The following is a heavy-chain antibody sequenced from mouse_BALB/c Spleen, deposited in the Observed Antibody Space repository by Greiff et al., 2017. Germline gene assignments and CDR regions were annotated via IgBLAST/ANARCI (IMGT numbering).Heavy chain of an antibody. Sequence: LKQPGSELVRPGASVKLSCKASGYTFTSYWMHWVKQRPGQGLEWIGNIYPGSGSTNYDEKFKSKATLTVDTSSSTAYMQLSSLTSEDSAVYYCTERRFAYWGQGTLVTVSA. J-gene: IGHJ3*01. CDR2: IYPGSGST. V-gene: IGHV1S22*01. CDR3: TERRFAY. CDR1: GYTFTSYW. D-gene: IGHD2-12*01.